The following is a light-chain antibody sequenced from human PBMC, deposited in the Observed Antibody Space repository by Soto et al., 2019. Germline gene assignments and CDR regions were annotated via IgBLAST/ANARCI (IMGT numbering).Light chain of an antibody. Sequence: DIQMTQSPSTLSASVGDRVTITCRASQSINSWLAWYQQKPGKAPKLLIYKGSSLQSGVPSRFSGSGSGTEFTVTMSSLQPDDFATDDGQQYTTQPYAFGQGKKLEIK. V-gene: IGKV1-5*03. J-gene: IGKJ2*01. CDR3: QQYTTQPYA. CDR1: QSINSW. CDR2: KGS.